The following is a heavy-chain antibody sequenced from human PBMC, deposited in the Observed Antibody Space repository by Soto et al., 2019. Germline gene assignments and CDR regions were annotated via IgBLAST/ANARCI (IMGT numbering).Heavy chain of an antibody. J-gene: IGHJ6*02. CDR1: GGSFSGYY. CDR3: ARGSAAAEWYYYYYYGMDV. CDR2: INHSGST. Sequence: SETLSLTCAVYGGSFSGYYWSWIRQPPGKGLEWIGEINHSGSTNYNPSLKSRVTISVDTSKNQFSLKLSSVTAADTAVYYCARGSAAAEWYYYYYYGMDVWGQGTTVTVSS. V-gene: IGHV4-34*01. D-gene: IGHD6-13*01.